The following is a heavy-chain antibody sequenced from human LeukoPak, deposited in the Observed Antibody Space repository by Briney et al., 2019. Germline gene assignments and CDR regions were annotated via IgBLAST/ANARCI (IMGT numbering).Heavy chain of an antibody. D-gene: IGHD4-23*01. J-gene: IGHJ4*02. Sequence: GGSLRLSCAASGFTFSSYWMNWVRQAPGKELVWVSRIASDGSSTTYADSVKGRFSISRDNAKNTLYLQMNSLRVEDTAVYCCARGRPHGNDYWGQGTLVTVSS. V-gene: IGHV3-74*01. CDR2: IASDGSST. CDR3: ARGRPHGNDY. CDR1: GFTFSSYW.